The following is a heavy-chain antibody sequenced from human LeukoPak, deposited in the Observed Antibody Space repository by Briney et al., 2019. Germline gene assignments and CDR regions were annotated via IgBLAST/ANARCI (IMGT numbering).Heavy chain of an antibody. D-gene: IGHD4-17*01. V-gene: IGHV1-8*01. J-gene: IGHJ4*02. CDR2: MNPNSGNT. Sequence: ASVKVSCKASGYTFTSYDINWVRQATGQGLEWMGWMNPNSGNTGYAQKFQGRVTMTRNTSISTAYMELSSLRSEDTVVYYCARADDYGVGKSFDYWGQGTLVTVSS. CDR3: ARADDYGVGKSFDY. CDR1: GYTFTSYD.